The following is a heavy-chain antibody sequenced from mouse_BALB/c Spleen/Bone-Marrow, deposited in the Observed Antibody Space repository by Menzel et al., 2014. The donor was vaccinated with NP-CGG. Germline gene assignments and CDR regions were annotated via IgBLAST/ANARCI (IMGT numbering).Heavy chain of an antibody. CDR1: GFNIKDTY. D-gene: IGHD2-14*01. J-gene: IGHJ4*01. CDR3: ARGTPYAMDY. CDR2: IDPANGNT. Sequence: EVHLVESGAELVKPGASVKLSCTASGFNIKDTYMHWVKQRPEQGLEWIGRIDPANGNTKYDPKFQGKATITADTSSNTAYLQLGSLTSEDTAVYYCARGTPYAMDYWGQGTSVTVSS. V-gene: IGHV14-3*02.